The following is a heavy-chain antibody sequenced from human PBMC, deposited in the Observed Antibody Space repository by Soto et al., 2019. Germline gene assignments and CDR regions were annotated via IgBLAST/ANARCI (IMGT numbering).Heavy chain of an antibody. J-gene: IGHJ4*02. D-gene: IGHD3-10*01. Sequence: GGSLRLSCAASGFTFSSYGMHWVRQAPGKGLEWVAVISYDGSNKYYADSVKGRFTISRDNSKNTLYLQMNSLRAEDTAVYYCANPLLGYWGQGTLVTVSS. V-gene: IGHV3-30*18. CDR1: GFTFSSYG. CDR3: ANPLLGY. CDR2: ISYDGSNK.